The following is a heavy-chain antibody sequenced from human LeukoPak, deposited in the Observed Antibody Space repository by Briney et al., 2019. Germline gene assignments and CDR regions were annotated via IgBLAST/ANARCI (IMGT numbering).Heavy chain of an antibody. CDR2: INHSGST. CDR1: GGSFSGYY. D-gene: IGHD4-17*01. J-gene: IGHJ2*01. V-gene: IGHV4-34*01. Sequence: SETLSLTCAVYGGSFSGYYWSWIRQPPGKGLEWIGEINHSGSTNYSPSLKSRVTISVDTSKNQFSLKLSSVTAADTAVYYCAREEAAVTPGNWYFDLWGRGTLVTVSS. CDR3: AREEAAVTPGNWYFDL.